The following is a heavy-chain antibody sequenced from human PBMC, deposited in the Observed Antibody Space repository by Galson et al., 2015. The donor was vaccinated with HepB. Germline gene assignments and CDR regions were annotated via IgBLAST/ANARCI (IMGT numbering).Heavy chain of an antibody. J-gene: IGHJ4*02. CDR2: ISSSSSYI. CDR1: GFTFSSYS. CDR3: ARDVKGDFLFDY. V-gene: IGHV3-21*01. D-gene: IGHD3-16*01. Sequence: SLRLSCAASGFTFSSYSMNWVRQAPGKGLEWVSSISSSSSYIYYADSVKGRFTISRDNAKNSLYLQMNSLRAEDSTVYYCARDVKGDFLFDYWGQGTLVTVSS.